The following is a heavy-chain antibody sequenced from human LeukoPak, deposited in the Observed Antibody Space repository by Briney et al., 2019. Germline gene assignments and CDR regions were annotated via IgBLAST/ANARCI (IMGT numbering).Heavy chain of an antibody. CDR1: GFTFSSYG. CDR3: ARDDILTGARGLDY. CDR2: IWYDGSNK. V-gene: IGHV3-33*01. Sequence: GWSLRLSCAASGFTFSSYGMHWVRQAPGKGLEWVAVIWYDGSNKYYADSVKGRFTISRDNSKNTLYLQMNSLRAEDTAVYYCARDDILTGARGLDYWGQGTLVTVSS. J-gene: IGHJ4*02. D-gene: IGHD3-9*01.